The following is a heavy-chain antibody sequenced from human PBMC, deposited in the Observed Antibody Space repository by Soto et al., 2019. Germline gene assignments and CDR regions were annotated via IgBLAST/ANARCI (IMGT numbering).Heavy chain of an antibody. D-gene: IGHD4-17*01. CDR2: IYYSGST. V-gene: IGHV4-30-4*01. Sequence: QVQLQESGPGLVKPSQTLSLTCTVSGGSISSGDYYWSWIRQPPGKGLEWIGYIYYSGSTYYNPSLKSRVTTSVDTSKNQFSLKLSSVTAADTAVYYCARVSLTTVTSDSFDYWGQGTLVTVSS. J-gene: IGHJ4*02. CDR1: GGSISSGDYY. CDR3: ARVSLTTVTSDSFDY.